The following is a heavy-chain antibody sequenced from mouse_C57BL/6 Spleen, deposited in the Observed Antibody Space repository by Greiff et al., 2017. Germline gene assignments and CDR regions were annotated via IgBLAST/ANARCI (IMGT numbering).Heavy chain of an antibody. CDR2: IDPSDSET. D-gene: IGHD2-2*01. Sequence: QVQLQQPRAELVRPGSSVKLSCKASGYTFTSYWMHWVKQRPIQGLEWIGNIDPSDSETHYNQKFKDKATLTVDKSSSTAYMQLSSLTSEDSAVYYCARATMVTTYFDYWGQGTTLTVSS. CDR3: ARATMVTTYFDY. J-gene: IGHJ2*01. V-gene: IGHV1-52*01. CDR1: GYTFTSYW.